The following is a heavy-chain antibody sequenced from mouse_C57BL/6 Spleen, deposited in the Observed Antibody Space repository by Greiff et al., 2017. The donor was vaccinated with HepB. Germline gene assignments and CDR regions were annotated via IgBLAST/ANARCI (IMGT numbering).Heavy chain of an antibody. J-gene: IGHJ1*03. CDR2: IWSGGST. V-gene: IGHV2-2*01. CDR3: AREYGSSLWYFDV. D-gene: IGHD1-1*01. CDR1: GFSLTSYG. Sequence: QVQLQQSGPGLVQPSQSLSITCTVSGFSLTSYGVHWVRQSPGKGLEWLGVIWSGGSTDYNAAFISRLSISKDNSKSQVFFKMNSLQADDTAIYYCAREYGSSLWYFDVWGTGTTVTVSS.